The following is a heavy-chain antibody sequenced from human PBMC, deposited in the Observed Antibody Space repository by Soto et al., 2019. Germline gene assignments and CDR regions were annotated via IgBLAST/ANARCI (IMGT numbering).Heavy chain of an antibody. J-gene: IGHJ4*02. Sequence: TLSLTCTVSGGSISSGGYYWSWIRQHPGKGLEWIGYIYYSGSTYYNPSLKSRVTISVDTSKNQFSLKLSSVTAADTAVYYCARGHGSGSYRQYYFDYWGQGTLVTVSS. D-gene: IGHD3-10*01. CDR1: GGSISSGGYY. V-gene: IGHV4-31*03. CDR3: ARGHGSGSYRQYYFDY. CDR2: IYYSGST.